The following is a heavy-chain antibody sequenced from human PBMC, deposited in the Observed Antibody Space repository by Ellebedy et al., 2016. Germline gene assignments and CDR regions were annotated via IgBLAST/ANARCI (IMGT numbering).Heavy chain of an antibody. CDR3: ARGEDRAKIGY. V-gene: IGHV4-34*01. J-gene: IGHJ4*02. Sequence: SETLSLXXGIGSGSFSGYYWTWIHQPPGKGLEWIGEITHDDATNYNASLKSRVTISADTSKNHFSLKLTSVTAADTAVYYCARGEDRAKIGYWGQGILVTVSS. CDR2: ITHDDAT. D-gene: IGHD1-14*01. CDR1: SGSFSGYY.